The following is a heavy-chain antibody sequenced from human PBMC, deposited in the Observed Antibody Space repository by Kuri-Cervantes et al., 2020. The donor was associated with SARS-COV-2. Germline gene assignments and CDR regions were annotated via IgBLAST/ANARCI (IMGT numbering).Heavy chain of an antibody. J-gene: IGHJ4*02. CDR3: ASEYSTTTFRPAGNSYNKYLDY. CDR2: IYYSGST. Sequence: GSLRLSCTVSGGSSSSYYWSWIRQPPGKGLEWIGYIYYSGSTNYNPSLKGRVTISVDTSKNQFSLELTSVTAADTAIYYCASEYSTTTFRPAGNSYNKYLDYWGQGTQVTVSS. CDR1: GGSSSSYY. D-gene: IGHD2-2*01. V-gene: IGHV4-59*08.